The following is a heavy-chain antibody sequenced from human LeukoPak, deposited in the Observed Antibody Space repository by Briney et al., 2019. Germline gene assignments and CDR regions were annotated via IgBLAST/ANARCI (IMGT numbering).Heavy chain of an antibody. CDR3: AKESAAAAMAY. CDR2: ISYDGSNK. D-gene: IGHD2-2*01. V-gene: IGHV3-30*18. J-gene: IGHJ4*02. Sequence: PGGSLRLSCAASGFTFSSYGMHWVRQAPGKGLEWVAAISYDGSNKYYADSVKGRFTISRDNSKNTLYLQMNSLRAEDTAVYYCAKESAAAAMAYWGQGTLVTVSS. CDR1: GFTFSSYG.